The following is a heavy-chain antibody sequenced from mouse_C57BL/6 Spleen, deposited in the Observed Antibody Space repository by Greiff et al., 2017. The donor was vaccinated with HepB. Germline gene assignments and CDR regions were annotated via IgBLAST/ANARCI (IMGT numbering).Heavy chain of an antibody. V-gene: IGHV5-9-1*02. CDR2: ISSGGDYI. CDR1: GFTFSSYA. Sequence: EVKLVESGEGLVKPGGSLKLSCAASGFTFSSYAMSWVRQTPEKRLEWVAYISSGGDYIYYADTVKGRFTISRDNARNTLYLQMSSLKSEDTAMYYCTRDRDYSNYGGYYFDYWGQGTTLTVSS. CDR3: TRDRDYSNYGGYYFDY. J-gene: IGHJ2*01. D-gene: IGHD2-5*01.